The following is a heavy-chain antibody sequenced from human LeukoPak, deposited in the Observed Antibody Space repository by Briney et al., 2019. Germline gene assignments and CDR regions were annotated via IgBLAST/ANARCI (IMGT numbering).Heavy chain of an antibody. CDR2: ISGDGGST. J-gene: IGHJ4*02. CDR3: AKDTDGRWLQLSPAPAE. CDR1: GFTFDDYA. V-gene: IGHV3-43*02. D-gene: IGHD5-24*01. Sequence: TGGSLRLSCAASGFTFDDYAMHWVRQAPGKGLEWVSLISGDGGSTYYADFVKGRFTISRDNSKNSLYLQMNSLRTEDTALYYCAKDTDGRWLQLSPAPAEWGQGTLVTVSS.